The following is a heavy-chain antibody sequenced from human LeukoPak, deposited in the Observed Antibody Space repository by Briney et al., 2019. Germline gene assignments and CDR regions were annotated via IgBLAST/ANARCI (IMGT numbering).Heavy chain of an antibody. V-gene: IGHV3-23*01. Sequence: GGSLRLSCVASGFTFSNYGMNWVRQAPGKGLEWVSGIVGSGVTTYYADSVKGRFTISRDNSKNTLYLHMNGLRVEDTAIYYCAKEHGGSSWYEDAFDIWGQGTMVTVSS. D-gene: IGHD6-13*01. CDR2: IVGSGVTT. CDR1: GFTFSNYG. CDR3: AKEHGGSSWYEDAFDI. J-gene: IGHJ3*02.